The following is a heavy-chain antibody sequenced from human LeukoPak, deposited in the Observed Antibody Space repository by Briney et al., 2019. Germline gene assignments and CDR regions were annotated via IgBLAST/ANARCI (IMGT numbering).Heavy chain of an antibody. V-gene: IGHV4-34*01. J-gene: IGHJ4*02. CDR3: AREGTVVSPLDY. Sequence: PSETLSLTCAVYGGSFSGYYWSWIRQPPGKGLEWIGEINHSGSTNYNPSPKSRVTISVDTSKNQFSLKLSSVTAADTAVYYCAREGTVVSPLDYWGQGTLVTVSS. CDR2: INHSGST. CDR1: GGSFSGYY. D-gene: IGHD4-23*01.